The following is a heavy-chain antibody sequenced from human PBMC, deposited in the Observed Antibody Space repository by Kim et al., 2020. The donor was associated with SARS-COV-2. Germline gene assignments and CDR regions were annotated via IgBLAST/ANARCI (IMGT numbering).Heavy chain of an antibody. CDR3: ARGGGYSRNYDP. V-gene: IGHV4-30-4*01. J-gene: IGHJ5*02. Sequence: SETLSLTCTVSGGSISSGDYYWSWIRQPPGKGLEWIGYIYYSGSTYYNPSLKSRVTISVDTSKNQFSLKLSSVTAADTAVYYCARGGGYSRNYDPWGQGTLVTVSS. D-gene: IGHD5-12*01. CDR2: IYYSGST. CDR1: GGSISSGDYY.